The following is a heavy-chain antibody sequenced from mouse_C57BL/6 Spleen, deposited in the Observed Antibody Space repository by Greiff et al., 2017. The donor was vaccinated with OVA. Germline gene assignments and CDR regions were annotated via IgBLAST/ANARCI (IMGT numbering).Heavy chain of an antibody. J-gene: IGHJ3*01. Sequence: EVQRVESGGGLVKPGGSLKLSCAASGFTFSSYAMSWVRQTPEKRLEWVATISDGGSYTYYPDNVKGRFTISRDNAKNNLYLQMSHLKSEDTAMYYCARDYGSSPHFAYWGQGTLVTVSA. CDR3: ARDYGSSPHFAY. CDR1: GFTFSSYA. V-gene: IGHV5-4*01. CDR2: ISDGGSYT. D-gene: IGHD1-1*01.